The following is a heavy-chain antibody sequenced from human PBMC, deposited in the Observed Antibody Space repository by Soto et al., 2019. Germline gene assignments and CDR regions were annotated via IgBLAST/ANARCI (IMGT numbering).Heavy chain of an antibody. CDR1: GYTFTGYY. D-gene: IGHD3-3*01. Sequence: ASVKVSCKASGYTFTGYYMHWVRQAPGQGLEWMGWINPNSGGTNYAQKFQGRVTMTRDTSISTAYMELSRLRSDDTAVYYCARAPEYDFWSGYYTVWFDPWGQGTLVTVSS. CDR2: INPNSGGT. J-gene: IGHJ5*02. CDR3: ARAPEYDFWSGYYTVWFDP. V-gene: IGHV1-2*02.